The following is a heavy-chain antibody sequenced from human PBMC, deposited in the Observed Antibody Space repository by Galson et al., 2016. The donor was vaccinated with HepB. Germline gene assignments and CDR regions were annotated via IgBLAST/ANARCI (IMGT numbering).Heavy chain of an antibody. CDR2: IDHSGAT. V-gene: IGHV4-34*01. J-gene: IGHJ5*02. CDR3: ARDRSQDWFDP. CDR1: GGSFSDDY. D-gene: IGHD3-10*01. Sequence: SETLSLTCAVYGGSFSDDYRTWIRQPPGKGLEWIGDIDHSGATHYNPSLKGRVTISLDTSKNQFSLKLSSVTAADTAVYYCARDRSQDWFDPWGQGTLVTVSS.